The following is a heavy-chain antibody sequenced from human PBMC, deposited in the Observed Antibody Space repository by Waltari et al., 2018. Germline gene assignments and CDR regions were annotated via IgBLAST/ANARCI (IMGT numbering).Heavy chain of an antibody. CDR1: GGSISSSSYY. V-gene: IGHV4-39*07. D-gene: IGHD3-3*01. CDR2: VYYSGST. CDR3: ASPIFGVVSSLRRDY. Sequence: QLQLQESGPGLVKPSETLSLTCTVSGGSISSSSYYWGWIRQPPGKGLEGIGSVYYSGSTSYNPSLKSRVTISVDTSKNHFSLKLSSVTAADTAVYYCASPIFGVVSSLRRDYWGQGTLVTVSS. J-gene: IGHJ4*02.